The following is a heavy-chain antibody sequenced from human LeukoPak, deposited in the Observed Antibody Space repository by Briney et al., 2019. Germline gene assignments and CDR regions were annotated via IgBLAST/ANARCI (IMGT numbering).Heavy chain of an antibody. D-gene: IGHD5-12*01. CDR1: GFTFSSYA. V-gene: IGHV3-30*18. J-gene: IGHJ4*02. CDR3: AKSVASDAY. Sequence: GGSLRLSCAASGFTFSSYAMSWVRQAPGKGLEWVAVISYDGNNKYYADSVKGRFTISRDNSKNTLSLQMNSLRAEDTAVYYCAKSVASDAYWGQGTLVTVSS. CDR2: ISYDGNNK.